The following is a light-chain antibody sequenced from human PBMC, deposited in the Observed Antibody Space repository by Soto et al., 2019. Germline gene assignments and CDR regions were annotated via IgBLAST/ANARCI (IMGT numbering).Light chain of an antibody. Sequence: DIQMTQSPSTLSASVGDRVTITCRASQSISPWLAWYQQKPGKAPKILIYKASSLESGVPSRFSGSGSGTEFTLTISSLQPDDFATNYCQQYFSYSRTFGQGTKLEIK. CDR3: QQYFSYSRT. CDR1: QSISPW. CDR2: KAS. J-gene: IGKJ2*01. V-gene: IGKV1-5*03.